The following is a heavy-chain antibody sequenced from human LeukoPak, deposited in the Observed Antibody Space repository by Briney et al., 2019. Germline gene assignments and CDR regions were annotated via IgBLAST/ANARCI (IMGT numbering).Heavy chain of an antibody. CDR3: ARGELYGDFGY. J-gene: IGHJ4*02. D-gene: IGHD4-17*01. CDR1: GGSFSGYY. V-gene: IGHV4-34*01. CDR2: INHSGST. Sequence: SETLSLTCAVYGGSFSGYYWSWIRQPPGKGLEWIGEINHSGSTNYNPSLKSRATISVDTSKNQFSLKLSSVTAADTAVYYCARGELYGDFGYWGQGTLVTVSS.